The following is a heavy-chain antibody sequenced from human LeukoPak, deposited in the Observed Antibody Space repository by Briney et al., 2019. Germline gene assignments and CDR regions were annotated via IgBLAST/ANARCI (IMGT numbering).Heavy chain of an antibody. V-gene: IGHV3-11*04. D-gene: IGHD4-17*01. J-gene: IGHJ4*02. CDR2: ISSSGSTI. CDR1: GFTVSSNY. Sequence: GGSLRLSCAASGFTVSSNYMSWVRQAPGKGLEWVSYISSSGSTIYYADSVKGRFTISRDNAKNSLYLQMNSLRAEDTAVYYCARRKFGDYPFDYWGQGTLVTVSS. CDR3: ARRKFGDYPFDY.